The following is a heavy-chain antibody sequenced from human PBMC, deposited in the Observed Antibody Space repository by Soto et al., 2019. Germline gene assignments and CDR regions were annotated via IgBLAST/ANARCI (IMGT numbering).Heavy chain of an antibody. V-gene: IGHV3-21*01. Sequence: EVQLVESGGGLVKPGGSLRLSCAASGFTFSSYSMNWVRQAPGKGLEWVSSISSSSSYIYYADSVKGRFTISRDNAKNSLYLQMNSLRAGDTAVYYCASPGYGSGSLRSGWYFDLWGRGTLVTVSS. J-gene: IGHJ2*01. CDR2: ISSSSSYI. CDR3: ASPGYGSGSLRSGWYFDL. CDR1: GFTFSSYS. D-gene: IGHD3-10*01.